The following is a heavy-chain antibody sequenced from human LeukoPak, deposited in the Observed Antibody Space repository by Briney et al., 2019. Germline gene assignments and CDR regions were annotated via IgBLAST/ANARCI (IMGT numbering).Heavy chain of an antibody. CDR2: ISGSGGST. CDR3: AKDSFPFIPAAENWFDP. CDR1: GFTFSSYA. D-gene: IGHD2-2*01. V-gene: IGHV3-23*01. Sequence: GGSLRLSCAASGFTFSSYAISWVRQAPGKGLEWVSAISGSGGSTYYADSVKGRFTISRDNSKNTLYLQMNSLRAEDTAVYYCAKDSFPFIPAAENWFDPWGQGTLVTVSS. J-gene: IGHJ5*02.